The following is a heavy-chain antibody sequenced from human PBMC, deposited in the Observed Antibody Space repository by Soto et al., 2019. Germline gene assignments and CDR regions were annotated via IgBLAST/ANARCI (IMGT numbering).Heavy chain of an antibody. Sequence: VKVSCKASGYTFTGYYMHWVRQAPGQGLEWMGWINPNSGGTNYAQKFQGRVTMTRDTSISTAYMELSRLRSDDTAVYYCARADHYYGSGSYLDYWGQGTLVTVSS. D-gene: IGHD3-10*01. CDR3: ARADHYYGSGSYLDY. CDR2: INPNSGGT. J-gene: IGHJ4*02. V-gene: IGHV1-2*02. CDR1: GYTFTGYY.